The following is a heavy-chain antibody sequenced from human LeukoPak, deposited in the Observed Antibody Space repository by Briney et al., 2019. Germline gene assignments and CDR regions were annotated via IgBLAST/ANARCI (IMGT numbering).Heavy chain of an antibody. CDR2: MNPNSGNT. Sequence: ASVKVSCKASGYTFTSYDINWVRQATGQGLEWMGWMNPNSGNTGYAQKFQGRVAMTRNTSISTAYMELSSLRSEDTAVYYCAGVASESDQPLSSGRWFDPWGQGTLVTVSS. J-gene: IGHJ5*02. CDR3: AGVASESDQPLSSGRWFDP. V-gene: IGHV1-8*01. D-gene: IGHD2-2*01. CDR1: GYTFTSYD.